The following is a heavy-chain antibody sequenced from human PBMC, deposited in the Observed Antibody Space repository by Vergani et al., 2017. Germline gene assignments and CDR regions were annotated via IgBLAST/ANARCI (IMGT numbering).Heavy chain of an antibody. V-gene: IGHV4-59*01. D-gene: IGHD3-10*01. Sequence: QVQLQESGPGLVKPSETLSLTCTVSGGSISSYYWSWIRQPPGKGMEWIGYIHYSGSTNYNPSLKSRVTISVDTSKNQFSLKLSSVTAADTAVYYCARESYSAFDIWGQGTMVTVSS. CDR1: GGSISSYY. CDR3: ARESYSAFDI. CDR2: IHYSGST. J-gene: IGHJ3*02.